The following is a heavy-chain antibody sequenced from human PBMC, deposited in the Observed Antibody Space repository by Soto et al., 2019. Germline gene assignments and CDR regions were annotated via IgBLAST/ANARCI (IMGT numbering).Heavy chain of an antibody. CDR2: INPSGDSA. V-gene: IGHV1-46*01. Sequence: ASVKVTCKASGYTLVSCYVRWVRQAPGQGLEWMGIINPSGDSAAYEQRFQGRVTMTRDTSSSTVYMDLTSLRSEDTAVYYCAVGRGRSTSFNSWGQGTLVTVSS. J-gene: IGHJ4*02. CDR3: AVGRGRSTSFNS. D-gene: IGHD1-1*01. CDR1: GYTLVSCY.